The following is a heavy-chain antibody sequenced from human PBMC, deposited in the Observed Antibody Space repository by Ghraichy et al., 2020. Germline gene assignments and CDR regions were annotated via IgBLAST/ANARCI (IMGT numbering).Heavy chain of an antibody. CDR2: IYSGDST. D-gene: IGHD3-16*01. Sequence: LPLPCAASGFSVSGTYMTWFRQAPGKGLEWVSSIYSGDSTFYADAVKGRFTISRDNSNNTLYLQVHSLRVDDTAVYYCARARAITTTTYYFQHWGQGTPVTVSS. V-gene: IGHV3-53*01. CDR1: GFSVSGTY. J-gene: IGHJ1*01. CDR3: ARARAITTTTYYFQH.